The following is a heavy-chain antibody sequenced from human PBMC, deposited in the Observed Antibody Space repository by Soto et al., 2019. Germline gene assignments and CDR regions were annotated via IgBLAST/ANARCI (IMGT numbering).Heavy chain of an antibody. CDR1: GYTFTSYA. J-gene: IGHJ6*02. Sequence: ASVKVSCKASGYTFTSYAMHWVRQAPGQRLEWMGWINAGNGNTKYSQKFQGRVTITRDTSTSTAYMELRGLKFDDTAVYYCARDIESVTAKPLFYYYAMDVWGQANTLTVS. D-gene: IGHD2-8*01. CDR3: ARDIESVTAKPLFYYYAMDV. V-gene: IGHV1-3*01. CDR2: INAGNGNT.